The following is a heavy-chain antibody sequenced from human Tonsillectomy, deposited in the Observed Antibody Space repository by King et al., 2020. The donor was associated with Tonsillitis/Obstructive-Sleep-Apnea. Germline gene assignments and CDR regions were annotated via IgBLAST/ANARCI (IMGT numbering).Heavy chain of an antibody. J-gene: IGHJ4*02. CDR2: IKQDGSEK. CDR3: ARGYCSGGSCYLTPYPFVFDY. V-gene: IGHV3-7*01. CDR1: GFTFSSYW. Sequence: VQLVESGGGLVQPVGSLRLSCAASGFTFSSYWMSWVRQAPGKGLEWVANIKQDGSEKYYVDSVKGRFTISRDNAKNSLYLQMNSLRAEDTAVYYCARGYCSGGSCYLTPYPFVFDYWGQGTLVTVSS. D-gene: IGHD2-15*01.